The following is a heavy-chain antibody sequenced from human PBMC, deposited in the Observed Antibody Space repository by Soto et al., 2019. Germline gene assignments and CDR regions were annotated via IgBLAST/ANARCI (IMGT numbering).Heavy chain of an antibody. CDR1: GYNFAGYW. V-gene: IGHV5-51*01. J-gene: IGHJ4*02. D-gene: IGHD3-3*01. Sequence: GESLKISCKGSGYNFAGYWVAWVRQMPGKGLELMGIIYPSDSDTRYRPSFQGQVTISADKSISSAYLQWSSLRASDTAMYYCARGGVSTRTFDYWGQGTPVTVSS. CDR3: ARGGVSTRTFDY. CDR2: IYPSDSDT.